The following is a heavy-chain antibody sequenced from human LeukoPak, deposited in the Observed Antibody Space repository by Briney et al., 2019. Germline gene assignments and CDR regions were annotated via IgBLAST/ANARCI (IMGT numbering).Heavy chain of an antibody. V-gene: IGHV4-59*01. CDR3: ARDVRGSDAFDI. Sequence: SETLSLTCTVSGGSISSYYWSWIRQPPGKGLEWIGYIYYSVSTKYNPSLKSRITISVDPSKNQSSLKLSSVTAADTAVYYCARDVRGSDAFDIWGQGTMVTVSS. CDR2: IYYSVST. J-gene: IGHJ3*02. D-gene: IGHD3-10*02. CDR1: GGSISSYY.